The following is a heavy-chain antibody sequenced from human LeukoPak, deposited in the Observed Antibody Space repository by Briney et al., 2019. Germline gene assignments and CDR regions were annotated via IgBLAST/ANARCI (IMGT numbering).Heavy chain of an antibody. CDR1: GVSISSYY. J-gene: IGHJ6*03. D-gene: IGHD6-13*01. CDR3: ARGGGISHYYYYMDV. Sequence: PSETLSLTCTVSGVSISSYYWSWIRQPPGKGLEWIGYIYDSGSTNYNPSLKSRVTISVDTSKNQFSLKLSSVTAADTAVYYCARGGGISHYYYYMDVWGKGTMVTISS. CDR2: IYDSGST. V-gene: IGHV4-59*01.